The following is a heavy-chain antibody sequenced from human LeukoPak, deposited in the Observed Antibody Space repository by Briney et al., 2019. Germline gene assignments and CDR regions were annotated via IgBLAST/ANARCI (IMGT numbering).Heavy chain of an antibody. CDR1: GFTFSSYS. V-gene: IGHV3-21*01. D-gene: IGHD3-3*02. CDR3: VRGLAGIGP. CDR2: ISTTSTYI. Sequence: PGGSLRLSCAASGFTFSSYSMNWVRQAPGKGLEWVSSISTTSTYIHYAESVKGRFTISRDNAKNSLYLQMNRLRAEDTAVYYCVRGLAGIGPWGQGTLVTVSS. J-gene: IGHJ5*02.